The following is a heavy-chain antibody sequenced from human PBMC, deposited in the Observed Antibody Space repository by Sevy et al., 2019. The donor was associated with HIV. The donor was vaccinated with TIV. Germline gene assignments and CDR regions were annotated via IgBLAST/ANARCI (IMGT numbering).Heavy chain of an antibody. D-gene: IGHD3-10*01. Sequence: GGSLRLSCAASGFTFSSYSMNWVRQAPGKGLEWVSYISSSSTIYYADSVKGRFTISRDNAKNSLYLQMNSLRAEDTAVYYCARDRPRGYYGMDVWGQGTTVTVSS. J-gene: IGHJ6*02. V-gene: IGHV3-48*01. CDR2: ISSSSTI. CDR3: ARDRPRGYYGMDV. CDR1: GFTFSSYS.